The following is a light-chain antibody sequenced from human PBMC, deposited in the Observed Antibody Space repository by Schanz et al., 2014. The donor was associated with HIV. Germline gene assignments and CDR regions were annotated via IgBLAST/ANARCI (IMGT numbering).Light chain of an antibody. CDR3: SSYEGIHNWV. J-gene: IGLJ2*01. V-gene: IGLV2-8*01. CDR1: SSDVGGYNY. Sequence: QSVLTQPPSASGSPGQSVTISCTGTSSDVGGYNYVSWYQQHPGKAPKLMIYEVSKRPSGVPDRFSGSKSGNTASLTVSGLQAEDEADYYCSSYEGIHNWVFGGGTKLTVL. CDR2: EVS.